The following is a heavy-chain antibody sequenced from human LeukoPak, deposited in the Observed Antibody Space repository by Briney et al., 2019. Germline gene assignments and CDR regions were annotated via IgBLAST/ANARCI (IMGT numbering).Heavy chain of an antibody. Sequence: PSETLSLTCTVSGGSISSYYWSWIRQPAGKGLEWIGRIYTSGSTNYNPSLKSRVTMSVDTSKNQFSLKLSSVTAADTAVYYCARERTIAAAGRRYYFDYWGQGTLVTVSS. CDR2: IYTSGST. D-gene: IGHD6-13*01. J-gene: IGHJ4*02. CDR1: GGSISSYY. CDR3: ARERTIAAAGRRYYFDY. V-gene: IGHV4-4*07.